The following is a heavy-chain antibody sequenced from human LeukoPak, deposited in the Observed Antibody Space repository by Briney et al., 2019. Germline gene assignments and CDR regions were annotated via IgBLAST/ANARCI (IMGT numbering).Heavy chain of an antibody. V-gene: IGHV3-7*01. CDR2: IKQDGSEK. D-gene: IGHD3-22*01. CDR1: GFTFSSYW. Sequence: GGSLRLSCAASGFTFSSYWMSWVRQAPGKGLEWVANIKQDGSEKYYVDPVKGRFTISRDNAKNSLYLQMNSLRAEDTAVYYCARDHDYYDSSGYFYYFDYWGQGTLVTVSS. CDR3: ARDHDYYDSSGYFYYFDY. J-gene: IGHJ4*02.